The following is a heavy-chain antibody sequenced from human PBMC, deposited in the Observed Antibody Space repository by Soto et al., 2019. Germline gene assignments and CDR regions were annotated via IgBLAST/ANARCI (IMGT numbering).Heavy chain of an antibody. J-gene: IGHJ5*02. V-gene: IGHV3-23*01. CDR3: AKIAAAGTNWFDP. D-gene: IGHD6-13*01. CDR1: VFTCSSYA. Sequence: GGCLRLAWAASVFTCSSYAISWVRQAPGKGLEWVSAISGSGGSTYYADSVKGLFTISRDNSKNTLYLQMNCLRAEESAVYYCAKIAAAGTNWFDPWGQGTLVTVSS. CDR2: ISGSGGST.